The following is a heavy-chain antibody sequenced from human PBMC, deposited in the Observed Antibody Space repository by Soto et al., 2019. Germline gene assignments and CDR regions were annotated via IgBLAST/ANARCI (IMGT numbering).Heavy chain of an antibody. CDR3: ARVIPNVTMVRGRGWFDP. CDR2: INHSGST. V-gene: IGHV4-34*01. CDR1: GGSFSGYY. Sequence: QVQLQQWGAGLLKPSETLSLTCAVYGGSFSGYYWSWIRQPPGKGLEWIGEINHSGSTNYNPSLKSRVTISVDTSKNQFSLKLSSVTAADTALYYCARVIPNVTMVRGRGWFDPWGQGTLVTVSS. J-gene: IGHJ5*02. D-gene: IGHD3-10*01.